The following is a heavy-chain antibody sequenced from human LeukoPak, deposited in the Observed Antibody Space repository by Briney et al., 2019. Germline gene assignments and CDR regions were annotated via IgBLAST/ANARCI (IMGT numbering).Heavy chain of an antibody. D-gene: IGHD1-1*01. CDR2: MNNDVSTT. V-gene: IGHV3-74*03. CDR3: ARGVHPRNAFDI. J-gene: IGHJ3*02. CDR1: GFTFSSYW. Sequence: GGSLRLSCAASGFTFSSYWMHWVRQAPGKGLVWVSRMNNDVSTTTYADPVKGRSTISRDNAKNTQHLQMNSLRAEDTAVYYCARGVHPRNAFDIWGQGTMVTVSS.